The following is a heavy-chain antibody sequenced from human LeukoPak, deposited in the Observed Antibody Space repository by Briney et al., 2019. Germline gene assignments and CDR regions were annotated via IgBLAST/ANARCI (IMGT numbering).Heavy chain of an antibody. CDR1: GFTFSSYS. CDR3: ARVIAMGATVPSIHDY. V-gene: IGHV3-30*03. CDR2: ISYDGSNK. D-gene: IGHD1-26*01. Sequence: TGGSLRLSCAASGFTFSSYSMNWVRQAPGKGLEWVAVISYDGSNKYYADSVKGRFTISRDNSKNTLYLQMNSLRAEDTAVYYCARVIAMGATVPSIHDYWGQGTLVTVSS. J-gene: IGHJ4*02.